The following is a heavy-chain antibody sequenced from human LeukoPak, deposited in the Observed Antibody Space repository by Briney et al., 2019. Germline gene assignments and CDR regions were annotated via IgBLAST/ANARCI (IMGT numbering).Heavy chain of an antibody. CDR1: GGSFSGYY. V-gene: IGHV4-34*01. CDR3: ARGGYGSGRRWFDP. J-gene: IGHJ5*02. D-gene: IGHD3-10*01. CDR2: INHSGST. Sequence: SETLSLTCAVYGGSFSGYYWSWIRQPPGKGLEWIGEINHSGSTNYNPSLKSRVTISVDTSKNQFSLKLSSVTAADTAVYHCARGGYGSGRRWFDPWGQGTLVTVSS.